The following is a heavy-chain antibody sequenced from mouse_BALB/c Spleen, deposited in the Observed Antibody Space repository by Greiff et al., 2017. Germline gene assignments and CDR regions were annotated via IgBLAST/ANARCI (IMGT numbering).Heavy chain of an antibody. D-gene: IGHD2-2*01. CDR2: IDPSDSYT. J-gene: IGHJ3*01. V-gene: IGHV1S127*01. CDR3: TRAGGYGGDWFAY. Sequence: VQLQQSGAELVKPGASVKMSCKASGYTFTSYWMHWVKQRPGQGLEWIGVIDPSDSYTSYNQKFKGKATLTVDTSSSTAYMQLSSLTSEDSAVYYCTRAGGYGGDWFAYWGQGTLVTVSA. CDR1: GYTFTSYW.